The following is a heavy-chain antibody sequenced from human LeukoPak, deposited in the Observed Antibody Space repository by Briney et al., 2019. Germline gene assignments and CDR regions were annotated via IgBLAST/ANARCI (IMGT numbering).Heavy chain of an antibody. D-gene: IGHD5-18*01. CDR1: GGSLSSSNW. CDR3: ARRKGYSYGANFDY. CDR2: IYHSGST. J-gene: IGHJ4*02. Sequence: SGTLSLTCAVSGGSLSSSNWWSWVRQPPGKGLEWIGEIYHSGSTNYNPSLKSRVTISVDKSKNQFSLKLSSVTAADTAVYYCARRKGYSYGANFDYWGQGTLVTVSS. V-gene: IGHV4-4*02.